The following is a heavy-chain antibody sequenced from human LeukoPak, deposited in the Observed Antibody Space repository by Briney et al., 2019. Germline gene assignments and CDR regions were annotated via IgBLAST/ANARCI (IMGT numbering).Heavy chain of an antibody. J-gene: IGHJ3*02. CDR1: GFTFSSYE. CDR2: ISSSGSTI. D-gene: IGHD1-26*01. V-gene: IGHV3-48*03. CDR3: AKDPFPGWEPNDAFDI. Sequence: QPGGSLRLSCAASGFTFSSYEMNWVRQAPGKGLEWVSYISSSGSTIYYADSVKGRFTISRDNSKNTLYLQMNSLRAEDTAVYYCAKDPFPGWEPNDAFDIWGQGTMVTVSS.